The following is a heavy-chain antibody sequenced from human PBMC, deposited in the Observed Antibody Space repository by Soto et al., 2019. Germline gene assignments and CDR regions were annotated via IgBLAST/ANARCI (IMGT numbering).Heavy chain of an antibody. CDR1: GFTFSNYA. D-gene: IGHD5-12*01. J-gene: IGHJ4*02. Sequence: GGSLRLSCAASGFTFSNYAMSWVRQAPGKGLEWVSSVTDSGGSTDYADSVKGRFTISRDNSKNTLYLQMSSLRGEHTAVYYCAKDQGARGLAVTLDYWGQGTLVTVSS. CDR3: AKDQGARGLAVTLDY. CDR2: VTDSGGST. V-gene: IGHV3-23*01.